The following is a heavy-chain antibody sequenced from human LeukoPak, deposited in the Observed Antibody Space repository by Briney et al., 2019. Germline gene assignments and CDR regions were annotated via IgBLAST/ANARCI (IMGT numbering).Heavy chain of an antibody. CDR1: GGSISSYY. V-gene: IGHV4-59*01. CDR2: IYYSGST. CDR3: ARSTTLPMVRGVMATYNWFDP. Sequence: SETLSLTCTVSGGSISSYYWSWIRQPPGKGLEWIGYIYYSGSTSYNPSLKSRVTISVDTSKNQFSLKLSSVTAADTAVYYCARSTTLPMVRGVMATYNWFDPWGQGTLVTVSS. J-gene: IGHJ5*02. D-gene: IGHD3-10*01.